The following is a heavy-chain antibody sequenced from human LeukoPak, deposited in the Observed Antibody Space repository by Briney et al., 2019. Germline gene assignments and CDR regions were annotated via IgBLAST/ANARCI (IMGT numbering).Heavy chain of an antibody. J-gene: IGHJ6*02. Sequence: ASVKVSYKASGYNFITYAMHWVRQAPGQGLEWMGIINPSGGSTSYAQKFQGRVTMTRDTSTSTVYMELSSLRSEDTAVYYCASTFMGYCSGGSCYPDRYYYYGMDVWGQGTTVTVSS. CDR2: INPSGGST. D-gene: IGHD2-15*01. CDR1: GYNFITYA. CDR3: ASTFMGYCSGGSCYPDRYYYYGMDV. V-gene: IGHV1-46*01.